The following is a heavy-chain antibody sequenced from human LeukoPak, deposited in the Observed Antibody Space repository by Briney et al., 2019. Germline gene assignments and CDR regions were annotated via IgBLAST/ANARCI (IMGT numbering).Heavy chain of an antibody. CDR1: GYTFTGYY. CDR2: INPNSGGT. CDR3: ARDGSWIRNYNAFDI. Sequence: GASVKVSCKASGYTFTGYYMHWVRQAPGQGLEWMGWINPNSGGTNYAQKFQGRVTMTRDTSITTAYMELRSLRSDDTAVYYCARDGSWIRNYNAFDIWGQGTMVTVSS. J-gene: IGHJ3*02. D-gene: IGHD5-18*01. V-gene: IGHV1-2*02.